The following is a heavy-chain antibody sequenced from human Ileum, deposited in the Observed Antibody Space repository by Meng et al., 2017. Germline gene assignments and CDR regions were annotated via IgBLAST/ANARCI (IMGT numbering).Heavy chain of an antibody. V-gene: IGHV4-61*01. CDR3: ARAETALDY. D-gene: IGHD5-18*01. J-gene: IGHJ4*02. CDR2: IYYTGST. Sequence: QGELQEWGPRLVRPSGTLSLTCTVSGGSVSSGSYYWNWIRQPPGKGPEWITYIYYTGSTNYYPSLKSRVIISADTSKNQFSLKLSSVTAADSAVYYCARAETALDYWGQGTLVTVSS. CDR1: GGSVSSGSYY.